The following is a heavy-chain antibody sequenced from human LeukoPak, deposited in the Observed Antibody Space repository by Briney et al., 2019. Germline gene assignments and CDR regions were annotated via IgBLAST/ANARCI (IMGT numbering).Heavy chain of an antibody. CDR2: IYHSGST. J-gene: IGHJ4*02. CDR3: ARGSYYDFWSGYYTNPYFDY. V-gene: IGHV4-38-2*02. CDR1: GGSISSYY. D-gene: IGHD3-3*01. Sequence: SETLSLTCTVSGGSISSYYWGWIRQPPGKGLEWIGSIYHSGSTYYNPSLKSRVTISVDTSKNQFSLKLSSVTAADTAVYYCARGSYYDFWSGYYTNPYFDYWGQGTLVTVSS.